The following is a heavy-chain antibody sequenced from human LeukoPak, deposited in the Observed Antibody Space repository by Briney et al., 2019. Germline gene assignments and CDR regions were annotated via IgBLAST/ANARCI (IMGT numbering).Heavy chain of an antibody. CDR1: GGTFSSYA. V-gene: IGHV1-69*05. Sequence: ASVKVSCKASGGTFSSYAISWVRQAPGQGLEWMGGIIPIFGTANYAQKSQGRVTITTDESTSTAYMELSSLRSEDTAVYYCARDEVDYYDSSGYYYGGGFDYWGQGTLVTVSS. CDR2: IIPIFGTA. D-gene: IGHD3-22*01. CDR3: ARDEVDYYDSSGYYYGGGFDY. J-gene: IGHJ4*02.